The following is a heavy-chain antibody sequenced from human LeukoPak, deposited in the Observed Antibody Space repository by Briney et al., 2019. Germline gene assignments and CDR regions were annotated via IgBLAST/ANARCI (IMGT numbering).Heavy chain of an antibody. Sequence: SETLSLTCTVSGGSISTYYWGWIRQPPGKGLEWIGFIYYSGSTKYNPSLKSRVTISVDTSKNQFSLKLSSVTAADTAVYYCARALELTTSEFDYWGQGTLVTVSS. D-gene: IGHD1-1*01. J-gene: IGHJ4*02. CDR3: ARALELTTSEFDY. V-gene: IGHV4-59*01. CDR1: GGSISTYY. CDR2: IYYSGST.